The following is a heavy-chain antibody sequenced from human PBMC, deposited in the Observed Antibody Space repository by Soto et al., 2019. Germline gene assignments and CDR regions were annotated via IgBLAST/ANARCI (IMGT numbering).Heavy chain of an antibody. CDR2: IKQDGSEK. D-gene: IGHD5-12*01. CDR3: VRDPNMVATMGSIYSYDDIDG. J-gene: IGHJ6*02. Sequence: EVQLVESGGGLVQPGGSLRLSCAASGFTFSSYWMSWVRQVPGKGLEWVANIKQDGSEKYYVDSAKGGFPISRDNAKNTLSLQRNSPRTEETAVYYCVRDPNMVATMGSIYSYDDIDGSGQLTNVTVSS. CDR1: GFTFSSYW. V-gene: IGHV3-7*01.